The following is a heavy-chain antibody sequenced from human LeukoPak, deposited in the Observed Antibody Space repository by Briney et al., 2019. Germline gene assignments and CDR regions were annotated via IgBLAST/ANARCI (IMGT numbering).Heavy chain of an antibody. J-gene: IGHJ2*01. D-gene: IGHD2/OR15-2a*01. Sequence: SETLSLTCTVSGVSISSGDYYWGWLRQPPGKGLEWIGYIYYSGSTYYDPSLKSRVTISLDTSKNQFSLKLSSVTAADTAVYYCARVSSTDPYWYFDLWGRGTLVTVSS. V-gene: IGHV4-30-4*01. CDR3: ARVSSTDPYWYFDL. CDR2: IYYSGST. CDR1: GVSISSGDYY.